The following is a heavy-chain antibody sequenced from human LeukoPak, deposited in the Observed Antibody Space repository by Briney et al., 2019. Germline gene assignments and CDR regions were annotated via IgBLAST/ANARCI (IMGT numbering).Heavy chain of an antibody. J-gene: IGHJ4*02. CDR3: AREVPYYSASGRRRYVFDF. CDR2: IDYTGSA. CDR1: GGSFSGYS. V-gene: IGHV4-34*01. D-gene: IGHD3-10*01. Sequence: PSETLSLTCAVSGGSFSGYSWTWIRQPPGRGLEWIGEIDYTGSATYTPSLQSRLTMSVDTSKRQFYLTLTSVTAADRAVYYCAREVPYYSASGRRRYVFDFWGQGSLVTVSS.